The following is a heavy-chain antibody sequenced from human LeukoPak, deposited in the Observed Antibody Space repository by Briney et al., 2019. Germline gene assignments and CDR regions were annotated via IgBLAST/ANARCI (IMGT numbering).Heavy chain of an antibody. CDR1: GGSISSGGYS. V-gene: IGHV4-30-2*01. D-gene: IGHD6-13*01. CDR2: IYHSGST. Sequence: PSETLSLTCAVSGGSISSGGYSWSWIRQPPGKGLEWIGYIYHSGSTYYNPSLKSRVTISVDTSKNQFSLKLSSVTAADTAVYYCARVGYSSSWQANNWFDPWGQGTLVTVSS. CDR3: ARVGYSSSWQANNWFDP. J-gene: IGHJ5*02.